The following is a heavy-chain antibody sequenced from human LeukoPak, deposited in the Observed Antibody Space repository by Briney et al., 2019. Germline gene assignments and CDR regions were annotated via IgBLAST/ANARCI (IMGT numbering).Heavy chain of an antibody. V-gene: IGHV1-69*13. J-gene: IGHJ1*01. CDR1: GYTFTSYA. D-gene: IGHD3-3*01. CDR3: AKVPNPYYDFWSGYPEYFQH. Sequence: SVKVSCKASGYTFTSYAMNWVRQAPGQGLEWMGGIIPIFGTANYAQKFQGRVTITADESTSTAYMELSSLRSEDTAVYYCAKVPNPYYDFWSGYPEYFQHWGQGTLVTVSS. CDR2: IIPIFGTA.